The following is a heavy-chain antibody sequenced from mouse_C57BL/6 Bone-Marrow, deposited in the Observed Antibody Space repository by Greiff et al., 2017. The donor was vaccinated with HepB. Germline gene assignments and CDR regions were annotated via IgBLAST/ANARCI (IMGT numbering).Heavy chain of an antibody. CDR2: INPGSGGT. CDR3: ARPYYGSSYDWYFDV. D-gene: IGHD1-1*01. Sequence: VQLQQSGAELVRPGTSVKVSCKASGYAFTNYLIEWVKQRPGQGLEWIGVINPGSGGTNYNEKFKGKATLTADKSSSTAYMQLSSLTSEDSAVYFCARPYYGSSYDWYFDVWGTGTTVTVSS. CDR1: GYAFTNYL. V-gene: IGHV1-54*01. J-gene: IGHJ1*03.